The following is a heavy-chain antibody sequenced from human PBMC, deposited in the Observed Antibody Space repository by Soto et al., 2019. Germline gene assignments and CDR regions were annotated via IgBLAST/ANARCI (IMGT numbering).Heavy chain of an antibody. CDR1: GGSFSGYY. D-gene: IGHD3-16*01. V-gene: IGHV4-34*01. J-gene: IGHJ6*02. CDR2: INHSGST. Sequence: SETLSLTCAVYGGSFSGYYWSWIRQPPGKGLEWIGEINHSGSTNYNPSLKSRVTISVDTSKNQFSLKLSSVTAADTAVYYCARVWGRYYYGMDVWGQGTTVTVSS. CDR3: ARVWGRYYYGMDV.